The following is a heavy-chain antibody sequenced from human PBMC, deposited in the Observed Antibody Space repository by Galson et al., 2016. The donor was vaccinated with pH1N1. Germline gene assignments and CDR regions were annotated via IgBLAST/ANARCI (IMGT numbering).Heavy chain of an antibody. CDR3: ARQNDYGDYRGDAFDI. J-gene: IGHJ3*02. CDR1: GYRFTHSW. Sequence: QSGAEVTKPGESLKISCKGSGYRFTHSWIGWVRQMPGKGLEWMGIIYLGGSLIRYRPSFQGQVTISADKSINIVYLEWSSLKASDTATYYCARQNDYGDYRGDAFDIWGQGTMVTVSS. D-gene: IGHD4-17*01. CDR2: IYLGGSLI. V-gene: IGHV5-51*01.